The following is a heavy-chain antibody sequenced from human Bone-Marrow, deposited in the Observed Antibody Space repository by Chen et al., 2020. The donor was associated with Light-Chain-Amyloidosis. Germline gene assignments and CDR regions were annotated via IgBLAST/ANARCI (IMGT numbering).Heavy chain of an antibody. CDR1: GFPFSCFG. Sequence: VELVEPGGGLVKPGGSLGLSCGAAGFPFSCFGMNWVRQAPGKGLEWVSYISGSSNYVYYADSVKRRFTISRASAKNFLYLQMNSLRAEDTAVYYCAGDGYSDWNYLNYYMDVWGNGTTVTVSS. D-gene: IGHD1-7*01. V-gene: IGHV3-21*01. CDR3: AGDGYSDWNYLNYYMDV. J-gene: IGHJ6*03. CDR2: ISGSSNYV.